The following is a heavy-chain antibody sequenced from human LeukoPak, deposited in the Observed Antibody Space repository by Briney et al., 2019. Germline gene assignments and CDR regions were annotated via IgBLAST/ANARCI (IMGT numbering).Heavy chain of an antibody. V-gene: IGHV3-9*03. Sequence: AGGSLRLSCAASGFTFDDYAMHWVRQAPGKGLEWVSGISWNSGSIGYADSVKGRFTISRDNAKNSLYLQMNSLRAEDMALYYCAKAIGRYSSGWYFDYWGQGTLVTVSS. CDR2: ISWNSGSI. CDR1: GFTFDDYA. D-gene: IGHD6-19*01. J-gene: IGHJ4*02. CDR3: AKAIGRYSSGWYFDY.